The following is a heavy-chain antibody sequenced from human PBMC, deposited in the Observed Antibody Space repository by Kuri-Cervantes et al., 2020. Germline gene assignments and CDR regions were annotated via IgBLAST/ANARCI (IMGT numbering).Heavy chain of an antibody. CDR3: ARGLWFGEPYFDY. V-gene: IGHV3-48*01. J-gene: IGHJ4*02. D-gene: IGHD3-10*01. Sequence: GGSLRLSCATSGFTFSSYSMNWVRQAPGKGLEWLSYISSGASTIYYADSVKGRFTISRDNANDSLYLQMNSLRAEDTALYYCARGLWFGEPYFDYWGQGSLVTASS. CDR1: GFTFSSYS. CDR2: ISSGASTI.